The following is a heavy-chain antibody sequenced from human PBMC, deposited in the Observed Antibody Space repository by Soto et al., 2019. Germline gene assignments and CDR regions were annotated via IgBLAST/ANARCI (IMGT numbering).Heavy chain of an antibody. V-gene: IGHV3-30*18. CDR1: GFTFSSYG. CDR3: AKEIYYYYGMDV. CDR2: ISYDGSNK. J-gene: IGHJ6*02. Sequence: QVQLVESGGGVVQPGRSLRLSCAASGFTFSSYGMHWVRQAPGKGLEWVAVISYDGSNKYYADSVKGRFTISRDNSKNTLYLQMNSLRAEDTAVYYCAKEIYYYYGMDVWGQGTTVTVSS.